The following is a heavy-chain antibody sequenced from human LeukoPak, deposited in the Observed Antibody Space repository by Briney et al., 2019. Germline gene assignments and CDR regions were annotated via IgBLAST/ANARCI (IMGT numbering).Heavy chain of an antibody. CDR3: AREYKRGERMFDY. J-gene: IGHJ4*02. D-gene: IGHD1-14*01. Sequence: ASVKVSCKASGYSFINFGLSWVRQAPGQGLEWMGWINPNSGGTNYAQKFQGRVTMTRDTSISTAYMELSRLRSDDTAVYYCAREYKRGERMFDYWGQGTLVTVSS. V-gene: IGHV1-2*02. CDR1: GYSFINFG. CDR2: INPNSGGT.